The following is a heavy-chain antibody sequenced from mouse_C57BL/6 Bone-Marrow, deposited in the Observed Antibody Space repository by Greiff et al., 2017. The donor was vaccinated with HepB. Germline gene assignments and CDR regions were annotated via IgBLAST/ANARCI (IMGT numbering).Heavy chain of an antibody. Sequence: QVQLQQPGAELVKPGASVKLSCKASGYTFTSYWMHWVKQRPGQGLEWIGEIDPSDSYTNYNQKFKGKSTLTVDKSSSTAYMQLSSLTSEDSAVYYCARRWEGFDYWGQGTTLTVSS. CDR3: ARRWEGFDY. D-gene: IGHD1-1*02. CDR1: GYTFTSYW. V-gene: IGHV1-69*01. CDR2: IDPSDSYT. J-gene: IGHJ2*01.